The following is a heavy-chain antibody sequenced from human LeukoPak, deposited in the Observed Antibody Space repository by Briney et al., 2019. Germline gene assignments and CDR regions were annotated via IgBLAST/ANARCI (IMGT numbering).Heavy chain of an antibody. CDR2: INPDGSIR. CDR1: GLTFSTYW. J-gene: IGHJ4*02. Sequence: PGGSLRLSCAASGLTFSTYWMHWVRQAPGKGLAWVARINPDGSIRTYANSVQGRVTISRDTAKDTLFLQMNSLRAEDTAAYYCAREARVGGALQYWGQGTPVTVSS. V-gene: IGHV3-74*03. D-gene: IGHD1-26*01. CDR3: AREARVGGALQY.